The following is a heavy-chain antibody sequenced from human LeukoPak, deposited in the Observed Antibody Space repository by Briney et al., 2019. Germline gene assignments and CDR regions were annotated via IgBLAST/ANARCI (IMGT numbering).Heavy chain of an antibody. D-gene: IGHD3-22*01. V-gene: IGHV4-59*01. CDR1: GGSLSTYY. CDR2: IYYSGST. J-gene: IGHJ2*01. Sequence: SETLSLTCTVSGGSLSTYYWSWIRQPPGKGLEWLGYIYYSGSTNYNPSLKRRVTISVDTSKNQFSLKLSSVTAADTAVYYCARTSSSGYYWYFDLWGRGTLVTVSS. CDR3: ARTSSSGYYWYFDL.